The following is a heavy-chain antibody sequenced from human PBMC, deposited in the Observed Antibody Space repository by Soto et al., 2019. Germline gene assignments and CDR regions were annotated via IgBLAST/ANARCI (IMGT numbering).Heavy chain of an antibody. Sequence: EVQLLDSGGGLVQPGGSLRLSCAASGFTFSPYAMNWVRQAPGKGLEWVSVISGSGGYTYYADSVKGRFTISRDNSKKTLYMKMSSLRAGDTALYYCTIRSVAHSRGSAFDIWGRGRMVTVSS. D-gene: IGHD2-2*02. CDR1: GFTFSPYA. CDR2: ISGSGGYT. V-gene: IGHV3-23*01. CDR3: TIRSVAHSRGSAFDI. J-gene: IGHJ3*02.